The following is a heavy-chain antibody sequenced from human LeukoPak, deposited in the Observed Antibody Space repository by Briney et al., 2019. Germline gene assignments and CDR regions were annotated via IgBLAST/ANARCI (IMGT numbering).Heavy chain of an antibody. D-gene: IGHD3-22*01. CDR2: TYHSGST. CDR1: GYSISSGYY. CDR3: ARDPTPYYYDSSGSQH. Sequence: SETLSLTCTVSGYSISSGYYWGWIRQPPGKGLEWIGSTYHSGSTYYNPSLKSRVTISVDTSKNQFSLKLSFVTAADTAVYYCARDPTPYYYDSSGSQHWGQGTLVTVSS. V-gene: IGHV4-38-2*02. J-gene: IGHJ1*01.